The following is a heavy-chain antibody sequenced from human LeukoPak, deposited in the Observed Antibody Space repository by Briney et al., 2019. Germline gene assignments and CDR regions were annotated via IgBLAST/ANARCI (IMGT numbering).Heavy chain of an antibody. CDR1: GYAFTGYS. Sequence: ASVKVSCKAFGYAFTGYSMHWVRQAPEQRIEWMWWINTNSGGTNYAHQFQGRVTMNKDTSISAASLELSRLRSRETAVYSGARMDDNYDFWSGYSDSYFYSCGQGTLVTVSS. CDR2: INTNSGGT. D-gene: IGHD3-3*01. J-gene: IGHJ4*02. V-gene: IGHV1-2*07. CDR3: ARMDDNYDFWSGYSDSYFYS.